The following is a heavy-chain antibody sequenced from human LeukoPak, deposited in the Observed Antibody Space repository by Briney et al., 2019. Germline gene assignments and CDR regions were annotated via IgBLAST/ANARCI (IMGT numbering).Heavy chain of an antibody. CDR2: IEYSGST. CDR1: GGSIRSGGFY. CDR3: TRAIRFSPDD. J-gene: IGHJ4*02. V-gene: IGHV4-31*03. Sequence: PSETLSLTCTVSGGSIRSGGFYWSWIRQHPGKGLEWIGYIEYSGSTFYNPSLESRLTMSVDTSKNQFSLMLSSVTAADTAVYYCTRAIRFSPDDWGQGTLVTVSS. D-gene: IGHD3-3*01.